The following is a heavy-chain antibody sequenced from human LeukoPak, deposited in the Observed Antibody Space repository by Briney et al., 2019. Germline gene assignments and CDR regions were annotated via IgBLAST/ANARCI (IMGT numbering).Heavy chain of an antibody. Sequence: ASVKVSCKASGYTFTSYAISWVRQAPGQGLEWMGGIIPIFGTANYAQKFQGRVTITTDESTSTAYMELSSLRSEDTAVYYCARVLTGDSTDAFDIWGQGTMVTVSS. J-gene: IGHJ3*02. CDR1: GYTFTSYA. V-gene: IGHV1-69*05. CDR2: IIPIFGTA. CDR3: ARVLTGDSTDAFDI. D-gene: IGHD7-27*01.